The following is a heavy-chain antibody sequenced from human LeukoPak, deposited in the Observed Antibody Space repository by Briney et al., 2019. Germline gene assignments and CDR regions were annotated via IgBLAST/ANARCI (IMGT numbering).Heavy chain of an antibody. V-gene: IGHV3-7*01. J-gene: IGHJ4*02. CDR1: GFTFRNYW. Sequence: HTGGSLRLSCAASGFTFRNYWMSWVRQAPGKGLEWVANIKLDGSEKHYVDSVKGRLTISRDNAKNSLYLQMNSLRAEDTAVYYCAREIPGGAINLDYWGQGTLVTVSS. CDR2: IKLDGSEK. D-gene: IGHD3-16*01. CDR3: AREIPGGAINLDY.